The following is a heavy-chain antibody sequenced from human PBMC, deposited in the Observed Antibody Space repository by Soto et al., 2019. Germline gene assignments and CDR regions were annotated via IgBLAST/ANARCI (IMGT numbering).Heavy chain of an antibody. D-gene: IGHD6-6*01. Sequence: QVQLVESGGGGVQPGRSLRLSCAASGFTFSSYGMHWVRQAPGKGLEWVAVIWYDGSNKYYADSVKGRFTISRDNSKNTLYLQMNSLRAEDTAVYYCASVRENYYYYGMDVWGQGTTVTVSS. V-gene: IGHV3-33*01. CDR1: GFTFSSYG. CDR2: IWYDGSNK. CDR3: ASVRENYYYYGMDV. J-gene: IGHJ6*02.